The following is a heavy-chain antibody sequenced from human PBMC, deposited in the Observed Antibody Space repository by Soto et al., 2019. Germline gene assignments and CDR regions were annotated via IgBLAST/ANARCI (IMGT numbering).Heavy chain of an antibody. CDR1: GGTFSSYA. Sequence: ASVKVSCKASGGTFSSYAISWVRQAPGQGLEWMGGIIPIFGTANYAQKFQGRVTITADESTSTAYMEPSSLRSEDTAVYYCARSRYCGGDCLGAFDIWGQGTMVTVSS. J-gene: IGHJ3*02. D-gene: IGHD2-21*02. CDR2: IIPIFGTA. CDR3: ARSRYCGGDCLGAFDI. V-gene: IGHV1-69*13.